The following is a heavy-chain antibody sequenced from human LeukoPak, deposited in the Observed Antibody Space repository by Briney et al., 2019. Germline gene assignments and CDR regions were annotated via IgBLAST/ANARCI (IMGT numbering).Heavy chain of an antibody. V-gene: IGHV3-11*01. J-gene: IGHJ5*02. CDR3: ARVASGSSWYSWWFDP. Sequence: GGSLRLSCAASGFTFSDYYMSWIRQAPGKGLEWVSYISSSGSTIYYADSVKGRFTISRDNAKNSLYLQMNSLGAEDTAVYYCARVASGSSWYSWWFDPWGQGTLVTVSS. CDR2: ISSSGSTI. D-gene: IGHD6-13*01. CDR1: GFTFSDYY.